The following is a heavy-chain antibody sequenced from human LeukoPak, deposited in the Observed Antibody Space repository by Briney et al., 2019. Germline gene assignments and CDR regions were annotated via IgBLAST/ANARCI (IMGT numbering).Heavy chain of an antibody. CDR2: IYSSGIT. Sequence: SETLSLTCTVSGGSITDSFWTWIRQPAGKGLEWIGRIYSSGITNCSPSLKSRVTMSVDTSKNQFSLNLTSLTAADTAVYFCASEQTASGGRRLDYWGQGTLVIVSS. CDR1: GGSITDSF. CDR3: ASEQTASGGRRLDY. D-gene: IGHD2-21*02. V-gene: IGHV4-4*07. J-gene: IGHJ4*02.